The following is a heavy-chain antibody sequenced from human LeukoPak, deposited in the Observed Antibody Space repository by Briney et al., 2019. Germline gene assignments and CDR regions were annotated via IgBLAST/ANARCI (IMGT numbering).Heavy chain of an antibody. CDR1: GYRFADYW. Sequence: GESLKISCKGSGYRFADYWIAWVRQVPGQGLEWMGIIYPDDSDTRYSPSFLGQVTISADKSISTAYLHWSSLKASDTAMYYCARRYYYDTSGYYATYDAFDIWGQGTMVTVSS. CDR3: ARRYYYDTSGYYATYDAFDI. CDR2: IYPDDSDT. V-gene: IGHV5-51*01. J-gene: IGHJ3*02. D-gene: IGHD3-22*01.